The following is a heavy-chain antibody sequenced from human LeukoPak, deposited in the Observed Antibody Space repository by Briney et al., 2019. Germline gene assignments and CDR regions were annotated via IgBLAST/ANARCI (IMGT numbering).Heavy chain of an antibody. CDR1: GGTFSSYA. CDR3: ASLPQYYYDSSAPYYFDY. CDR2: IIPILGIA. J-gene: IGHJ4*02. D-gene: IGHD3-22*01. V-gene: IGHV1-69*04. Sequence: PVKVSCKASGGTFSSYAISWVRQAPGQGLEWMGRIIPILGIANYAQKFQGRVTITADKSTSTAYMELSSLRSEDTAVYYCASLPQYYYDSSAPYYFDYWGQGTLVTVSS.